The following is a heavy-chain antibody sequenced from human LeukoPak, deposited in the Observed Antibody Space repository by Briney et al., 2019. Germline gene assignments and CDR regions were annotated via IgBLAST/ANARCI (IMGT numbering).Heavy chain of an antibody. CDR3: ARRGGSTATGYYFDY. Sequence: GGSLRLSCAASRFTFSDYYLSWIRQAPGKGLEWVSYISSSTSYTNYADSVKGRFTISRDNAKNSLYPQMNSLRAEDTAVYYCARRGGSTATGYYFDYWGQGTLVTVSS. CDR1: RFTFSDYY. V-gene: IGHV3-11*06. J-gene: IGHJ4*02. D-gene: IGHD3-10*01. CDR2: ISSSTSYT.